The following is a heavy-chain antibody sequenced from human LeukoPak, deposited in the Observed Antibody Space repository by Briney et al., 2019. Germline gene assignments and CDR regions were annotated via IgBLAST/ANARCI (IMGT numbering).Heavy chain of an antibody. Sequence: SETLSLTCSVSGGSISSSYWSCIRQPPGKGLEGIGYIHYSGNTNYTPTLKNRLTMSVDTSKNQFSLKLSSVTAADTAVYYCVRGYYDSSGSSNTFAIWGQGTMVTVSS. CDR3: VRGYYDSSGSSNTFAI. CDR2: IHYSGNT. D-gene: IGHD3-22*01. CDR1: GGSISSSY. V-gene: IGHV4-59*01. J-gene: IGHJ3*02.